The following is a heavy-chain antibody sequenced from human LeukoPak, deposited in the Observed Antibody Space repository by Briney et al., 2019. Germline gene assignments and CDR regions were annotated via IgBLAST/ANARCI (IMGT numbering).Heavy chain of an antibody. CDR2: IYTSGST. D-gene: IGHD6-13*01. CDR1: GGSISSYY. Sequence: PSETLSLTCTVSGGSISSYYWSWIRQPAGKGLEWIGRIYTSGSTNYNPSLKSRVNMSVDKSKHHFFLKLSSVTGADTAVYYCARHFTRYSSSWYNHYYGMDVWGQGTTVTVSS. CDR3: ARHFTRYSSSWYNHYYGMDV. J-gene: IGHJ6*02. V-gene: IGHV4-4*07.